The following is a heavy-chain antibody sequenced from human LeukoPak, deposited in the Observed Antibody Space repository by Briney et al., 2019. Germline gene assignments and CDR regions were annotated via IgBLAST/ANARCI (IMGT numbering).Heavy chain of an antibody. Sequence: GGSLRLSCTTSGFSFRDYALSWVRQAPGKGLEWVGFIRSKAYAETTEYAASVKGRFTISKDDSKTIAYLQMNSLKTEDTAVYYCARGGDFGVPAPLGIDAFDFWGQGTMVTVSS. D-gene: IGHD2-2*01. J-gene: IGHJ3*01. CDR2: IRSKAYAETT. CDR3: ARGGDFGVPAPLGIDAFDF. V-gene: IGHV3-49*04. CDR1: GFSFRDYA.